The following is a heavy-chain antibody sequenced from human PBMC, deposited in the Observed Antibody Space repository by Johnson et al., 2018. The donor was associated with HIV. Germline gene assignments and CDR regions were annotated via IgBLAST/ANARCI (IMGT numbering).Heavy chain of an antibody. Sequence: QVQLVESGGGLVKPGGSLRLSCAASGFAFSDYYMSWIRQAPGKGLEWVSYISSSGGPIYYADSVKDRFTISRDNSKNTLYLQMNSLRAEDTGVYYCARDWDYVHAPPAGPFDIWGQGTMVTVSS. CDR2: ISSSGGPI. V-gene: IGHV3-11*04. J-gene: IGHJ3*02. D-gene: IGHD4-17*01. CDR1: GFAFSDYY. CDR3: ARDWDYVHAPPAGPFDI.